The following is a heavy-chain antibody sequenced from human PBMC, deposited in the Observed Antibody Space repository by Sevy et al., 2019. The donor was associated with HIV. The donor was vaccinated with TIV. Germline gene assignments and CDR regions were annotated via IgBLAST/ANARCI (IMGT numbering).Heavy chain of an antibody. D-gene: IGHD3-22*01. Sequence: ASVKVSCKASGYTFTNYGISWVRQAPGQGLEWMGRISTYNGNTNYAQKLQGRVTMTTDTSTSTAYMELRTLRSDDTAVYYCARELDSIRFDPWGQGTLVDVSS. J-gene: IGHJ5*02. CDR2: ISTYNGNT. V-gene: IGHV1-18*01. CDR3: ARELDSIRFDP. CDR1: GYTFTNYG.